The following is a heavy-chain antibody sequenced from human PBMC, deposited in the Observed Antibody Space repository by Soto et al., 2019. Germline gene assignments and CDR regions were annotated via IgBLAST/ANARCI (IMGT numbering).Heavy chain of an antibody. CDR1: GGSISSSSYY. CDR2: IYYSGST. D-gene: IGHD1-26*01. J-gene: IGHJ3*02. Sequence: SETLSLTCTVSGGSISSSSYYWGWIRQPPGKGLEWIGSIYYSGSTYYNPSLKSRVTISVDTSKNQFSLKLSSVTAADTAVYYCARLPVGSAFDIWGQGTMVTVSS. V-gene: IGHV4-39*01. CDR3: ARLPVGSAFDI.